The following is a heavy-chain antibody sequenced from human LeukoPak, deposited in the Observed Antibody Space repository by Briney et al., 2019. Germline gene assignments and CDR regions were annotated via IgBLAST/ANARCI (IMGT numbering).Heavy chain of an antibody. CDR2: INTNTGNP. Sequence: ASVKVSCKASGYTFTSYAMNWVRQAPGQGLEWMGWINTNTGNPTYAQGFTGRFVFSLDISVSTAYLQISSLKAEDTAVYYCARDSMVRGVIIAPFDPWGQGTLVTVSS. D-gene: IGHD3-10*01. CDR1: GYTFTSYA. V-gene: IGHV7-4-1*02. J-gene: IGHJ5*02. CDR3: ARDSMVRGVIIAPFDP.